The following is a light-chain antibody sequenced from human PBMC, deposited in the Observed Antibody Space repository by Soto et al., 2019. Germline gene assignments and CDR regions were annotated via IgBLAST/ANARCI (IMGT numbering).Light chain of an antibody. V-gene: IGKV1-27*01. J-gene: IGKJ4*01. CDR2: AAS. CDR1: QGINNY. CDR3: QKSNSAPLT. Sequence: DIQMTQSPSSLSASVGDRVTITCRASQGINNYLAWYQQKPGKVPKLLIYAASTLRSGVPSRFSGSGSGTDFTLTISSLQPEDVATYYCQKSNSAPLTFGGGTKVEIK.